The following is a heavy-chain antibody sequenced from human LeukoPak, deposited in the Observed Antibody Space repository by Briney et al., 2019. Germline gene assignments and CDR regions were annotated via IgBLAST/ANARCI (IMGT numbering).Heavy chain of an antibody. V-gene: IGHV4-39*07. D-gene: IGHD3-10*01. CDR2: INHRGST. CDR1: GGSISSSSYY. CDR3: ARLRGPMVRGVKTGRWFDP. Sequence: KPSETLSLTCTVSGGSISSSSYYWGWIRQPPGKGLEWIGEINHRGSTNYNPSLKSRLTISVDTSKNQFSLTLSSVTAADTAVYYCARLRGPMVRGVKTGRWFDPWGQGTLVTVSS. J-gene: IGHJ5*02.